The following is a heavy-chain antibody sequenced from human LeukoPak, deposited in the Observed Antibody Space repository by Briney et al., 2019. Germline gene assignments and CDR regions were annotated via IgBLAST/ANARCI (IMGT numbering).Heavy chain of an antibody. J-gene: IGHJ3*02. Sequence: VASVKVSCKASGGTFSSYAISWVRQAPGQGLEWMGRIIPILGIANYAQKFQGRVTITADKSTSTAYMELSSLRSEDTAVYYCARDGAYYYGSGSYKNDAFDIWGQGTMVTVSS. CDR2: IIPILGIA. CDR1: GGTFSSYA. D-gene: IGHD3-10*01. V-gene: IGHV1-69*04. CDR3: ARDGAYYYGSGSYKNDAFDI.